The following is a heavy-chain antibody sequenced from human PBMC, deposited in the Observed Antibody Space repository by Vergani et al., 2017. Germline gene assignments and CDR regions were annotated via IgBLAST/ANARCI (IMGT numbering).Heavy chain of an antibody. CDR3: ASVSRYCSSTSCYVGRDWFDP. CDR1: GYTFTSYY. CDR2: INPSGGST. J-gene: IGHJ5*02. D-gene: IGHD2-2*01. Sequence: QVQVVQSGAEVKKSGASVKVSCKTSGYTFTSYYMHWVRQAPGQGLEWMGIINPSGGSTSYAQKFQGRVTMTRDTSTSTVYMELSSLRSEDTAVYYCASVSRYCSSTSCYVGRDWFDPWGQGTLVTVSS. V-gene: IGHV1-46*01.